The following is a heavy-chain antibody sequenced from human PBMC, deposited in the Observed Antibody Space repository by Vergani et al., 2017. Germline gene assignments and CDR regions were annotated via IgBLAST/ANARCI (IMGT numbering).Heavy chain of an antibody. J-gene: IGHJ4*02. V-gene: IGHV3-21*01. D-gene: IGHD6-13*01. CDR1: GFTFSSYS. CDR2: ISSSSSYI. Sequence: EVQLVESGGGLVKPGGSLRLSCAASGFTFSSYSMNWVRQAPGKGLEWVSSISSSSSYIYYADSVKGRFTISRENAKKALYLQMNSLRAEDTAVYYCARDEQQLVTEPFDYWGQGTLVTVSS. CDR3: ARDEQQLVTEPFDY.